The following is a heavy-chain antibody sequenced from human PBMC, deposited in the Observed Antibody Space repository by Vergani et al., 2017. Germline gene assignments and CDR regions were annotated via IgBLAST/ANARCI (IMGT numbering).Heavy chain of an antibody. CDR2: IYHSGST. Sequence: QVQLQESGPGLVKPSQTLSLTCTVSGASISSGGYYWNWLRQPAGKGLEWIGSIYHSGSTHYNPSLKSRVTISVDTSKNDFSLKVTSVTAADTAVYYCTRQPQEGASGPPSVPTWGQGISVIVSS. J-gene: IGHJ4*02. D-gene: IGHD5-12*01. CDR3: TRQPQEGASGPPSVPT. CDR1: GASISSGGYY. V-gene: IGHV4-61*02.